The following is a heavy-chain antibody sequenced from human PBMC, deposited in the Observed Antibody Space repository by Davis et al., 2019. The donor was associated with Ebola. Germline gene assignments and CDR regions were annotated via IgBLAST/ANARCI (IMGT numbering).Heavy chain of an antibody. D-gene: IGHD4-17*01. CDR3: ARDGYGEGAFDI. J-gene: IGHJ3*02. Sequence: MPSETLSLTCAVSGGSISSSNWWSWVRQPPGKGLEWIGEIYHSGSTNYNPSLKSRVTISVDTSKNQFSLKLSSVTAADTAVYYCARDGYGEGAFDIWGQGTMVTVSS. V-gene: IGHV4-4*02. CDR1: GGSISSSNW. CDR2: IYHSGST.